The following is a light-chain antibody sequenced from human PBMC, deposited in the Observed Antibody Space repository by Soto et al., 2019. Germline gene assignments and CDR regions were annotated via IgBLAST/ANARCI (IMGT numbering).Light chain of an antibody. Sequence: DIQMTQSPPSVSASVGDSVTITCRASQGIGSWLAWYQQKPGKAPKLRISAASSLQSGVPSRFSGSVSGTEFTLTISSLQPEDFATYYCQQANSFPLTFGGGTKVEIK. CDR2: AAS. CDR1: QGIGSW. CDR3: QQANSFPLT. J-gene: IGKJ4*01. V-gene: IGKV1-12*01.